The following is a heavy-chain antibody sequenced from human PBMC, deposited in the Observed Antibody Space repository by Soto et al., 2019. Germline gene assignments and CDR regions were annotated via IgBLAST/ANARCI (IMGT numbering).Heavy chain of an antibody. CDR2: IYHSGST. CDR1: GGSISSSNW. V-gene: IGHV4-4*02. D-gene: IGHD2-15*01. J-gene: IGHJ4*02. CDR3: ARVRHCSGGSCYPRYFDY. Sequence: QVQLQESGPGLVKPSGTLSLTCAVSGGSISSSNWWSWVRQPPGKGLEWIGEIYHSGSTNYNPSLKSRVTISVDKSKKQFALKLSSVTAADTAVYYCARVRHCSGGSCYPRYFDYWGQGTLVTVSS.